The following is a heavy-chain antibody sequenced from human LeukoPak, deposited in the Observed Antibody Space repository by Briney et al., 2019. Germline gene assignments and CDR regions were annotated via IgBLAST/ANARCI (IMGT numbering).Heavy chain of an antibody. J-gene: IGHJ3*02. Sequence: GGSLRLSCEASGFTFSSYWMSWVRQAPGKGLEWVSVISGSGGSTYYADSVKGRFTISRDNSKNTLYLQMNSLRAEDTAVYYCANQIDSSGFDAFDIWGQGTMVTVSS. CDR1: GFTFSSYW. CDR3: ANQIDSSGFDAFDI. V-gene: IGHV3-23*01. CDR2: ISGSGGST. D-gene: IGHD6-25*01.